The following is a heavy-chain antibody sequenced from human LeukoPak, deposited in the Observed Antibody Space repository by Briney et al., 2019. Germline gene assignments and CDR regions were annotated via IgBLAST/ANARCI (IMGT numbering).Heavy chain of an antibody. CDR2: IHYSETT. V-gene: IGHV4-39*07. J-gene: IGHJ5*02. Sequence: SETLSLTCTVSGGSISSSNYYWGWIRQPPGKGLEWIASIHYSETTYYNPSLKSRVTISVDTSKNQFSLKLSSVTAADTAVYYCARDPTTVTTWDWFDPWGQGTLVTVSS. D-gene: IGHD4-17*01. CDR3: ARDPTTVTTWDWFDP. CDR1: GGSISSSNYY.